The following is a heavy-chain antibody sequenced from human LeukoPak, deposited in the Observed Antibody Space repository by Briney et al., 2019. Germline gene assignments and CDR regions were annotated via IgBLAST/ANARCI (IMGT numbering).Heavy chain of an antibody. D-gene: IGHD3-3*01. CDR3: ARANQPVTIFGVVTTPFEY. CDR2: ISYDGSNK. V-gene: IGHV3-30*03. J-gene: IGHJ4*02. CDR1: GFTFSSYG. Sequence: GGSLRLSCAASGFTFSSYGMHWARQAPGKGLEWVAVISYDGSNKYYADSVKGRFTISRDNSKNTLYLQMNSLRAEDTAVYYCARANQPVTIFGVVTTPFEYWGQGTLVTISS.